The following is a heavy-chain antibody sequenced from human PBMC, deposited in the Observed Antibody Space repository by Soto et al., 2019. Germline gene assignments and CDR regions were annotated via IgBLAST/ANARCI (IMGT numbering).Heavy chain of an antibody. V-gene: IGHV3-64*01. CDR3: ARRARPDFYYMDV. CDR1: GLTLSGYA. D-gene: IGHD6-6*01. CDR2: ISSNGVGT. J-gene: IGHJ6*03. Sequence: EVQLAESGGGLAQPGGSRGLPCGASGLTLSGYAMDWVRQAPGKGLEYVSGISSNGVGTYYANSVQGRFTISRDNSKNTVYLQMGSLRPEDMAVYYCARRARPDFYYMDVWGKGTTVTVSS.